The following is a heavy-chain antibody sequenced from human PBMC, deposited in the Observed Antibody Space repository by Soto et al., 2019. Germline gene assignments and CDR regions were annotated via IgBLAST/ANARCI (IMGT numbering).Heavy chain of an antibody. D-gene: IGHD5-18*01. Sequence: QVQLQQWGAGLLKPSETLSLTCAVYGGPFSGHYWSWIRQPPGKGLEWIGEIHHSGSTNYNPSLKARVTISVDTSKNQFSLKLSSVTAADTAVYDCARSLRYVDTAMVGDWGQGTLVPFSS. CDR3: ARSLRYVDTAMVGD. J-gene: IGHJ4*02. V-gene: IGHV4-34*01. CDR2: IHHSGST. CDR1: GGPFSGHY.